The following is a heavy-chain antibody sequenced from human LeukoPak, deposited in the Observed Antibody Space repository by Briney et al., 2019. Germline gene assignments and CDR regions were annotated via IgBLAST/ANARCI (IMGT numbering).Heavy chain of an antibody. D-gene: IGHD4-17*01. Sequence: SETLSLTCTVSGGSISSYYWSWIRQPAGKGLEWIGRIYTSGSTNYNPSLKSRVTMSVDTSKNQFSLKLSSVTAADTAVYYCARDAPVTTSLYYYYYMDVWGKGTTVTVSS. CDR1: GGSISSYY. CDR2: IYTSGST. J-gene: IGHJ6*03. CDR3: ARDAPVTTSLYYYYYMDV. V-gene: IGHV4-4*07.